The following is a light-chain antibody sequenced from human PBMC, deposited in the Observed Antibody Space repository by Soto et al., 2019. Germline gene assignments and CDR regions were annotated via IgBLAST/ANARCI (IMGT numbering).Light chain of an antibody. CDR2: NND. J-gene: IGLJ2*01. V-gene: IGLV1-44*01. Sequence: QLVLTQPPSASGTPGQRVTISCSGGTSNVGRYAVNWYQQLPGTAPKLLIYNNDRRPSGVPDRFSGSKAGTSASLAISGLQSEDEAHYYCAAWDDSLKGVVFGGGTKLTVL. CDR3: AAWDDSLKGVV. CDR1: TSNVGRYA.